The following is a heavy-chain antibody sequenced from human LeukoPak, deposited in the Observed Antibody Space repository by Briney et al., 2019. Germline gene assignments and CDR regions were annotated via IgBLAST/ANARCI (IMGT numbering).Heavy chain of an antibody. D-gene: IGHD3-3*01. V-gene: IGHV4-39*01. CDR1: GGSISSSSSY. CDR2: IYYTGTT. Sequence: SETLSLTCTVSGGSISSSSSYWGWIRQPPGKGLEWIGSIYYTGTTYYKASLKSRVTISVDTSKNQFSLKVTSVTAADTAVYYCARQGRRMGYDFWSGYRHLDYWGQGTLVTVSS. CDR3: ARQGRRMGYDFWSGYRHLDY. J-gene: IGHJ4*02.